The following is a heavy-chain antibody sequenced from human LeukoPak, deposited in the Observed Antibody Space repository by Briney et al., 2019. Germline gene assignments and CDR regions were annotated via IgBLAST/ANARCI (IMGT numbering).Heavy chain of an antibody. D-gene: IGHD4-23*01. J-gene: IGHJ6*03. CDR1: GGSISSNY. CDR3: AKGTSTVVTPNYYYYYSMDV. CDR2: IYTSGST. Sequence: SETLSLTCTVSGGSISSNYWSWIRQPAGKGLEWIGRIYTSGSTNYNPSLKSRVTMSVDTSKNQFSLKLSSVTAADTAVYYCAKGTSTVVTPNYYYYYSMDVWGKGTTVTVSS. V-gene: IGHV4-4*07.